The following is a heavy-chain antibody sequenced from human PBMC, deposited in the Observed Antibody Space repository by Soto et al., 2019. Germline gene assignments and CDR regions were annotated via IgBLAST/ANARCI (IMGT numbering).Heavy chain of an antibody. J-gene: IGHJ3*01. CDR3: ATTYYYDGAGVDAFDL. D-gene: IGHD3-22*01. Sequence: QVQLVQSGAEVKKPGASVKVSCKASGYSFINYPMQWVRQAPGQSLEWMGWINAGNSNTKYSQNFQGRVTITRDTSASTAYTELGSLRSEDTAVYYCATTYYYDGAGVDAFDLWGQGTMVIVSP. V-gene: IGHV1-3*01. CDR2: INAGNSNT. CDR1: GYSFINYP.